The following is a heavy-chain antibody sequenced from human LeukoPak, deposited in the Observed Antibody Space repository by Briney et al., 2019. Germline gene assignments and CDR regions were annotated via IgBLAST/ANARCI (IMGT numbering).Heavy chain of an antibody. CDR1: GFTFDDYG. CDR2: RNGGST. Sequence: GGSLRLSCAASGFTFDDYGMSWVRQAPGKGLEWVSGRNGGSTGYADSVKGRFTISRDNAKNSLYLQMNSLRAEDTALYYCARVSSGTGYYYYYYMDVWGKGTTVTVSS. D-gene: IGHD3-10*01. V-gene: IGHV3-20*04. CDR3: ARVSSGTGYYYYYYMDV. J-gene: IGHJ6*03.